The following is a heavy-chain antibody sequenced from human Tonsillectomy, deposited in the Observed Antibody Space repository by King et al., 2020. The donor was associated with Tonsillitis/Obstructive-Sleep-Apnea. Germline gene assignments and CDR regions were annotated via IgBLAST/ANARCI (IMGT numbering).Heavy chain of an antibody. J-gene: IGHJ4*02. CDR3: ARVSYDSSGYYRGNDY. V-gene: IGHV1-18*01. CDR1: GYTFTSYG. Sequence: VQLVESGVEVKKPGASVKVSCKASGYTFTSYGISWVRQAPGQGLEWMGWISGYNVNTNYAQKFQGRVTMTTDTYTSTAYIELGNLRSDDTAVYYCARVSYDSSGYYRGNDYWGQGTLVTVSS. D-gene: IGHD3-22*01. CDR2: ISGYNVNT.